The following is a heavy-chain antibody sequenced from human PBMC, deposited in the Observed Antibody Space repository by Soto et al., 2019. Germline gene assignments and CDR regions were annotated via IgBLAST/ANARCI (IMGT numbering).Heavy chain of an antibody. CDR1: GFTFSSYA. Sequence: GGSLRLSCAASGFTFSSYAMSWVRQAPGKGLEWVSAISGSGGSTYYADSVKGRFTISRDNSKNTLYLQMNSLRAEDTAVYYCAKDISAGYSGYGDYWGHGTLVTVSS. V-gene: IGHV3-23*01. CDR2: ISGSGGST. J-gene: IGHJ4*01. CDR3: AKDISAGYSGYGDY. D-gene: IGHD5-12*01.